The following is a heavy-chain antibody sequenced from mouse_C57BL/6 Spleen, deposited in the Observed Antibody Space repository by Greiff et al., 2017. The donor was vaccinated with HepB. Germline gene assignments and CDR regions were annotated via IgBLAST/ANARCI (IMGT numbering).Heavy chain of an antibody. V-gene: IGHV14-3*01. Sequence: VQLKQSVAELVRPGASVKLSCTASGFNIKNTYMHWVKQRPEQGLEWIGRIDPANGNTKYAPKFQGKATITADTSSNTAYLQLSSLTSEDAAIYYCAVGDYGSSHGMDYWGQGTSVTVSS. D-gene: IGHD1-1*01. CDR3: AVGDYGSSHGMDY. J-gene: IGHJ4*01. CDR2: IDPANGNT. CDR1: GFNIKNTY.